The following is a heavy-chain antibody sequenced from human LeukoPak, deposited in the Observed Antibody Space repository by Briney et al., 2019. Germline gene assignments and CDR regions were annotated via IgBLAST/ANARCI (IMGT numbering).Heavy chain of an antibody. V-gene: IGHV3-11*04. Sequence: GGSLRLSCAASGFTFSDYYMSWIRQARGEGVEWVSYISSSGSTIYYADSVKGRFTISRDNAKNSLYLQMNSLRAEDTAAYYCAREDDYALDYWGQGTLVTVSS. CDR1: GFTFSDYY. CDR2: ISSSGSTI. CDR3: AREDDYALDY. D-gene: IGHD4-17*01. J-gene: IGHJ4*02.